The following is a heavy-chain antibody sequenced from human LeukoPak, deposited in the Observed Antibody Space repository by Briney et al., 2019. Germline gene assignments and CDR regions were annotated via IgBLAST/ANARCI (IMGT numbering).Heavy chain of an antibody. J-gene: IGHJ4*02. CDR3: ARSSGGQWLVPLDY. CDR2: ISYDGSNK. Sequence: PGGSLRLSCVASGFTFNSHAIHWVRQAPGKGLEWVAVISYDGSNKDYADSVKGRFTISRDNSKNTLNLQMNSLRGEDTAVYFCARSSGGQWLVPLDYWGQGTLVTVSS. V-gene: IGHV3-30*04. CDR1: GFTFNSHA. D-gene: IGHD6-19*01.